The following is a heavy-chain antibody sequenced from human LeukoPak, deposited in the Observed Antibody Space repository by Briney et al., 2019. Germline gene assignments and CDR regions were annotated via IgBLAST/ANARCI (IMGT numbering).Heavy chain of an antibody. CDR2: ISSNGGST. J-gene: IGHJ4*02. CDR3: AKVTSSSWYFDY. Sequence: PGGSLRLSCSASGFTFSSYAMHWVRQAPGKGLEYVSAISSNGGSTYYADSVKGRFTISRDNSKNTLYLRMNSLRAEDTAVYYCAKVTSSSWYFDYWGQGTLVTVSS. D-gene: IGHD6-13*01. CDR1: GFTFSSYA. V-gene: IGHV3-64*04.